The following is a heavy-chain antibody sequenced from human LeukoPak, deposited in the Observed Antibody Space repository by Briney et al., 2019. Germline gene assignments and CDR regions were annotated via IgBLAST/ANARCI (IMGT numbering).Heavy chain of an antibody. V-gene: IGHV3-48*04. J-gene: IGHJ4*02. CDR2: ISSSSTTI. D-gene: IGHD3-22*01. CDR1: GFTFSTYS. Sequence: GGSLRLSCADSGFTFSTYSMNWVRQAPGKGLEWVSYISSSSTTIHYADSVKGRFTISRDNAKNSLYLQMNSLRAEDTAVYYCAREPLRGYYDSSGYVWGQGTLVTVSS. CDR3: AREPLRGYYDSSGYV.